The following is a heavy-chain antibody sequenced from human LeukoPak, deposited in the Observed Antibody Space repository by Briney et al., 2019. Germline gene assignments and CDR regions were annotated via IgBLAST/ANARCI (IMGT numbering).Heavy chain of an antibody. CDR2: INPNSGGT. CDR1: GYTFTGYY. V-gene: IGHV1-2*02. D-gene: IGHD2-21*01. CDR3: ASEYCGGDCYSELDY. Sequence: ASVKVSCKASGYTFTGYYMHWVRQAPGQGLEWMGWINPNSGGTNYAQKFQGRVTMTRDTSISTAYMELSRLRSDDTAVYYCASEYCGGDCYSELDYWGQGTLVTVSS. J-gene: IGHJ4*02.